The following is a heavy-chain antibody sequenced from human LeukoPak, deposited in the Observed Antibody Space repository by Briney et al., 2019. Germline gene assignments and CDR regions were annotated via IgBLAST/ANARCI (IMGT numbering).Heavy chain of an antibody. CDR2: IYYSGST. J-gene: IGHJ6*03. V-gene: IGHV4-59*01. Sequence: SETLSLTCTVSGGSISSYYWSWIRQPPGEGLEWIGYIYYSGSTNYNPSLKSRVTISVDTSKNQVSLKLSSVTAADTAVYYCARVLAADYYYYYYMDVWGEGTTVTVSS. CDR1: GGSISSYY. CDR3: ARVLAADYYYYYYMDV. D-gene: IGHD6-13*01.